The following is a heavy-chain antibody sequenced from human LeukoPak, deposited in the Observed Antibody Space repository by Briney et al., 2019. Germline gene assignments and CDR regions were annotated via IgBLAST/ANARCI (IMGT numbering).Heavy chain of an antibody. D-gene: IGHD3-3*01. J-gene: IGHJ5*02. Sequence: PGGSLRLSCAASGFTFSSYSMNWVRQAPGKGLEWVSSIRSGTHIYYADSLKGRFTISRDNAKNSLYLQMNSLRAEDTAVYYCARVEESASFDPWGQGTLVTVSS. CDR1: GFTFSSYS. CDR2: IRSGTHI. CDR3: ARVEESASFDP. V-gene: IGHV3-21*01.